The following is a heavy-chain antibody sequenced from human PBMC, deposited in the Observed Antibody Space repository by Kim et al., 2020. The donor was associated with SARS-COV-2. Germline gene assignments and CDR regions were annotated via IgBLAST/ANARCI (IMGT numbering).Heavy chain of an antibody. Sequence: ADSVKGRFTISRDSSENTLHLQMNSLRDEDTALYYCAKDQGWIWPKDAIDIWGPGTMVIVSS. D-gene: IGHD5-12*01. CDR3: AKDQGWIWPKDAIDI. V-gene: IGHV3-30*02. J-gene: IGHJ3*02.